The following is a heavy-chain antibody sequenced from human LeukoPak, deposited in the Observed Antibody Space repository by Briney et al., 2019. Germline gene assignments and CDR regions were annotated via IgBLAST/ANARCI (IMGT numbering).Heavy chain of an antibody. D-gene: IGHD2-2*01. CDR2: IGGRDTRI. V-gene: IGHV3-23*01. CDR3: AREGQYCSSSACQFDY. J-gene: IGHJ4*02. Sequence: GGSLRLSCVGSGFTFSSHDMVWVRQAPGKGLEWVSDIGGRDTRINYADSVKGRFTISRDNSKDTVYLQMSSLRVEDTAIYYCAREGQYCSSSACQFDYWGQGTLVTVSS. CDR1: GFTFSSHD.